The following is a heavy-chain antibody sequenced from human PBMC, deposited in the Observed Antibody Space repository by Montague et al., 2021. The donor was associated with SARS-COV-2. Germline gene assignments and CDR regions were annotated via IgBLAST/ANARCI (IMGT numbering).Heavy chain of an antibody. J-gene: IGHJ3*02. V-gene: IGHV4-59*08. CDR2: IYYSGST. Sequence: SETLSLTCTVSGVSISSYYWTWIRQPPGKGLEWIGFIYYSGSTNYNPSLKSRVTISVDTSKNQFSLKLSSVTAAGTAVYYCAKQALTRYCTSTTCFGAAFDIWGQGTMVTVSS. CDR1: GVSISSYY. D-gene: IGHD2-2*01. CDR3: AKQALTRYCTSTTCFGAAFDI.